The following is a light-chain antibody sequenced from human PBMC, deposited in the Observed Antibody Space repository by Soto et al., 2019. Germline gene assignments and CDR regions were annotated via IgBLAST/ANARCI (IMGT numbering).Light chain of an antibody. CDR1: QSISNY. CDR3: QQSYLSPHT. J-gene: IGKJ2*01. CDR2: AAS. V-gene: IGKV1-39*01. Sequence: DIQMTQSPSSLSASIGDRVTVTCRASQSISNYLNWYQQKPGKAPKLLIYAASTLQSGVPSRFSGSGSGTDFTLSIISLRPEDFATYYCQQSYLSPHTFGQGTRLQIK.